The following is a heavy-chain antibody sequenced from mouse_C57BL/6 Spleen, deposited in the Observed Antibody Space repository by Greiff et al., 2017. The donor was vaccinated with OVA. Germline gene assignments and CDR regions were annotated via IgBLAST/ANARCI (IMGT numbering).Heavy chain of an antibody. CDR1: GFTFSDSY. Sequence: EVKVVESGGGLVQPGGSLKLSCAASGFTFSDSYMYWVRQTPEKRLEWVAYISNGGGSTSYPDTVKGRFTISRDNAKNTLYLQMSRLKSEDTAMYYCARLNDYAWFAYGGQGTLVTVSA. D-gene: IGHD2-4*01. CDR2: ISNGGGST. CDR3: ARLNDYAWFAY. V-gene: IGHV5-12*01. J-gene: IGHJ3*01.